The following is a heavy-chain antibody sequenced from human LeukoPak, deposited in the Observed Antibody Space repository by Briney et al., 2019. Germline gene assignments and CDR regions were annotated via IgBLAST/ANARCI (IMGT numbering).Heavy chain of an antibody. CDR2: MKPNSGNT. D-gene: IGHD2-2*01. CDR3: ARVYCSSTSCYGRIGFDY. Sequence: GASVKVSCKASGYTFTSYDINWVRQATGQGLEWMGWMKPNSGNTGYAQKFQGRVTITRNTSISTAYMELSSLRSEDTAVYYCARVYCSSTSCYGRIGFDYWGQGTLVTVSS. CDR1: GYTFTSYD. J-gene: IGHJ4*02. V-gene: IGHV1-8*03.